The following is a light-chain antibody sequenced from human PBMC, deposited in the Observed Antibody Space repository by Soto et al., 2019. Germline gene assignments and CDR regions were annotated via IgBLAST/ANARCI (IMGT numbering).Light chain of an antibody. CDR1: QSISSTY. CDR2: GAS. Sequence: EIVLTQSPGTLSLSPGERATLSCRASQSISSTYLTWYQQKPDQAPRLLIYGASSRATGIPDRFSGSGSGTDFTLTINRLESEDFAVYYCQQYGSSLWTFGRGTKVEVK. J-gene: IGKJ1*01. V-gene: IGKV3-20*01. CDR3: QQYGSSLWT.